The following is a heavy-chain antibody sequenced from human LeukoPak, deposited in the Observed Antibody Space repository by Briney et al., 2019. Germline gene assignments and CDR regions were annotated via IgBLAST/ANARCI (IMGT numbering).Heavy chain of an antibody. V-gene: IGHV3-23*01. CDR2: ISDSGGRK. J-gene: IGHJ4*02. Sequence: PGGALRLCCSASTFTLSSNAMRRVPQAPGNGLEWSAGISDSGGRKNHAVSVKGRFTISRDNPQNTLYLQMNSLTAEDTAVYFCAKRGVVIRVILVGLHKEAYYFDSWGQGALVTVSS. CDR3: AKRGVVIRVILVGLHKEAYYFDS. CDR1: TFTLSSNA. D-gene: IGHD3-22*01.